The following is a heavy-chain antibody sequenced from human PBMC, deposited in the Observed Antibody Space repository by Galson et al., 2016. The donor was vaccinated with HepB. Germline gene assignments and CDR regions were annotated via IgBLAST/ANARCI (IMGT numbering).Heavy chain of an antibody. Sequence: SLRLSCAASGFTFSSYAMHWVRQAPGKGLEWVAVISYDGSNKYYADSVKGRFTISRDISRNTLYLQMNSLRPEDTAVYYCARDWSISVPLYYFDYWGQGTLVTVSS. CDR3: ARDWSISVPLYYFDY. CDR2: ISYDGSNK. J-gene: IGHJ4*02. CDR1: GFTFSSYA. V-gene: IGHV3-30*04. D-gene: IGHD3-3*01.